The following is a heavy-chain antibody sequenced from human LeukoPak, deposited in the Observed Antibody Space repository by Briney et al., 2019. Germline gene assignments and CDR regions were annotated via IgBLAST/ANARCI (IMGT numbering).Heavy chain of an antibody. Sequence: GGSLRLSCAASGFTVSSNYMSWVRQAPGKGLEWVSFIYSGGETKYADSVEGRFTISRDNSKNTLYLQMNSLRAEDTAVYYCARWYCGSTNCYYDYWGQGTLVTVSS. CDR1: GFTVSSNY. V-gene: IGHV3-53*01. CDR2: IYSGGET. D-gene: IGHD2-2*01. J-gene: IGHJ4*02. CDR3: ARWYCGSTNCYYDY.